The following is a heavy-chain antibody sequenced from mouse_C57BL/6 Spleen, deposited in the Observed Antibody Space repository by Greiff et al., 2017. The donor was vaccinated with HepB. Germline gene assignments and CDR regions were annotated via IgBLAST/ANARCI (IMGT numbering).Heavy chain of an antibody. V-gene: IGHV5-17*01. CDR2: ISSGSSTI. CDR3: ARNYYDYDHAMDY. J-gene: IGHJ4*01. D-gene: IGHD2-4*01. CDR1: GFTFSDYG. Sequence: EVKLEESGGGLVKPGGSLKLSCAASGFTFSDYGMHWVRQAPEKGLEWVAYISSGSSTIYYADTVKGRFTISRDNAKNTLFLQMTSLRSEDTAMYYCARNYYDYDHAMDYWGQGTSVTVSS.